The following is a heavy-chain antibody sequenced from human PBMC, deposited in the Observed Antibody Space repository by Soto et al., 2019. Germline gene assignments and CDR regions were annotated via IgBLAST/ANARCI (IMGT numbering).Heavy chain of an antibody. D-gene: IGHD6-13*01. CDR3: ARGRGLQQLVGGPYYYYGMDV. V-gene: IGHV4-31*03. CDR1: GGSISSGGYY. J-gene: IGHJ6*02. Sequence: PSETLSLTCTVSGGSISSGGYYWSWIRQHPGKGLEWIGYIYYSGSTYYNPSLKSRVTISVDTSKNQFSLKLSSVTAADTAVYYCARGRGLQQLVGGPYYYYGMDVWGQGTTVT. CDR2: IYYSGST.